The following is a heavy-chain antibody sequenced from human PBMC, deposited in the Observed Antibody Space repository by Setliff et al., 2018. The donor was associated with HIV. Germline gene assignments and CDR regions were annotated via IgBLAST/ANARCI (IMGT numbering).Heavy chain of an antibody. CDR3: ARALSGLNTPTHY. V-gene: IGHV1-69*10. Sequence: SVKVSCKASGGTFRSYAISWVRQAPGQGLEWMGGIIPIIGITNQAQKFQGRVTITADKSTDTAYMELSSLRSEDTAVYYCARALSGLNTPTHYWGQGTQVTVSS. CDR2: IIPIIGIT. D-gene: IGHD5-18*01. CDR1: GGTFRSYA. J-gene: IGHJ4*02.